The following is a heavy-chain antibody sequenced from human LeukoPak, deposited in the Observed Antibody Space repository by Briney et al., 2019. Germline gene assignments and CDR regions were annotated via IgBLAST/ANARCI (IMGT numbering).Heavy chain of an antibody. CDR2: ISGSGGST. D-gene: IGHD3-16*01. J-gene: IGHJ4*02. V-gene: IGHV3-23*01. CDR3: AREGGSSFDY. CDR1: GFTFSSYA. Sequence: GGSLRLSCAASGFTFSSYAMSWVRQAPGKGLEWVSGISGSGGSTYYADSVKGRFTISRDNAKNTLFLQMNSLRAEDTAVYYCAREGGSSFDYWGQGTLVSVSS.